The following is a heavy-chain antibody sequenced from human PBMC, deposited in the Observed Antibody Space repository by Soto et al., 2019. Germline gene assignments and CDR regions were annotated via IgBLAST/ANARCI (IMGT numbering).Heavy chain of an antibody. J-gene: IGHJ4*02. D-gene: IGHD3-3*01. Sequence: SETLSLTCTVSGGSISSSSYYWGWIRQPPGKGLEWIGSIYYSGSTYYNPSLKSRVTISVDTSKNQFSLKLSSVTAADTAVYYCAIVTIFVDYWGQGTLVTVSS. CDR2: IYYSGST. V-gene: IGHV4-39*01. CDR1: GGSISSSSYY. CDR3: AIVTIFVDY.